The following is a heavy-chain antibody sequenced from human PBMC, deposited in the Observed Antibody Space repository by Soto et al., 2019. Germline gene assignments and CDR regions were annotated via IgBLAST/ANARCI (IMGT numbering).Heavy chain of an antibody. J-gene: IGHJ5*01. Sequence: EVQLVESGGGLVKPGGSLRLSCAASGFTFSRYGMNWLRQAPGTGLEWVASISSSTSYVYYADSVKGRFSTSRDNAKNILYLEMYALRSEDTAIYYCARYPSEGRVGNWFGSCGQGTLVTVSS. CDR1: GFTFSRYG. CDR2: ISSSTSYV. V-gene: IGHV3-21*06. CDR3: ARYPSEGRVGNWFGS.